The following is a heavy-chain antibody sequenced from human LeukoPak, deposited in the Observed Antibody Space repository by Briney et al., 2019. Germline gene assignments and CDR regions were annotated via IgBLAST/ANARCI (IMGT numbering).Heavy chain of an antibody. CDR3: IAPREGFDY. D-gene: IGHD3-3*02. V-gene: IGHV3-73*01. CDR1: GFTFSGSA. Sequence: PGGSLRLSCAASGFTFSGSAMHWVRQASGKGLEWVGRIRSKANSYATAYAASVKGRFTTSRDESKTTAYLQMSSLKTEDTAVYYCIAPREGFDYWGQGTLVTVSS. J-gene: IGHJ4*02. CDR2: IRSKANSYAT.